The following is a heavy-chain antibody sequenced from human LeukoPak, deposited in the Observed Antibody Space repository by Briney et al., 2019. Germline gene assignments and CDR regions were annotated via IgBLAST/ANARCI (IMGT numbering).Heavy chain of an antibody. Sequence: GGSPRLSCAASGFTFSSYEMNWVRQAPGKGLEWVSYISSSGSTIYYADSVKGRFTISRDNAKNSLYLQMNSLRAEDTAVYYCARGDDAFDIWGQGTMVTVSS. CDR2: ISSSGSTI. CDR3: ARGDDAFDI. CDR1: GFTFSSYE. V-gene: IGHV3-48*03. J-gene: IGHJ3*02.